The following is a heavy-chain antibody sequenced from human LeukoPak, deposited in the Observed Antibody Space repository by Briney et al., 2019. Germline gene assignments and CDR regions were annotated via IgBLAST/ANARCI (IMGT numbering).Heavy chain of an antibody. CDR1: GFTFSSYG. J-gene: IGHJ6*02. Sequence: GRSLRLSCAASGFTFSSYGMHWVRQAPGKGLEWVAVISYDGSNKYYADSVKGRFTISRDNSKNTLYLQMNSLRAEDTAVYYCAKDRKHYDILTANRAHYYYYGMDVWGQGTTVTVSS. CDR2: ISYDGSNK. D-gene: IGHD3-9*01. CDR3: AKDRKHYDILTANRAHYYYYGMDV. V-gene: IGHV3-30*18.